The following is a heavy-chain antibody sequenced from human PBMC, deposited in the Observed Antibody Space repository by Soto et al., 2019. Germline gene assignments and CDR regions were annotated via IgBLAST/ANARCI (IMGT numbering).Heavy chain of an antibody. Sequence: HVQLQESGPGLVKPSQTLSLTCTVSGVSISSGGYYWSWIRQHPGKGLEWIGYIYYSGSTYYNPSLKSRVTISVDTSKNQCSLKLRSVTAADTAVYYCASTSREAVAGPGYFDYWGQGTLVTVSS. CDR2: IYYSGST. CDR3: ASTSREAVAGPGYFDY. J-gene: IGHJ4*02. V-gene: IGHV4-31*03. D-gene: IGHD6-13*01. CDR1: GVSISSGGYY.